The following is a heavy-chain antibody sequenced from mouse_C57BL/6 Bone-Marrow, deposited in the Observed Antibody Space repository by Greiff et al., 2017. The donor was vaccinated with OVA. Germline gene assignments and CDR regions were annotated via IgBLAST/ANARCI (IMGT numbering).Heavy chain of an antibody. Sequence: QVQLQQSGAELARPGASVKLSCKASGYTFTSYGISWVKQRTGQGLEWIGEIYPRSGNTYYNEKFKGKATLTADKSSSTAYMELRSLTSEDTAVYYCYLLWLRFYAMDYWGQGTSVTVSS. CDR3: YLLWLRFYAMDY. CDR2: IYPRSGNT. CDR1: GYTFTSYG. J-gene: IGHJ4*01. D-gene: IGHD2-2*01. V-gene: IGHV1-81*01.